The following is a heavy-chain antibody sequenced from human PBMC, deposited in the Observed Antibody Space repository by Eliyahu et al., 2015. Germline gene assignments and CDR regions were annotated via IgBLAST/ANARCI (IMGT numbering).Heavy chain of an antibody. J-gene: IGHJ5*02. CDR3: ARALTRGPSRYLEWLLSELHWFDP. V-gene: IGHV3-30*04. CDR1: GFTFSSXX. Sequence: QVQLVESGGGVVQPGKSLRLSCVASGFTFSSXXXHWVRQAPGKGLEWVAVISHDGRNKYYADSVKGRFTISRDNSNNTMYLQMNSLRAEDRAIYYCARALTRGPSRYLEWLLSELHWFDPWGPGTLVTVSS. CDR2: ISHDGRNK. D-gene: IGHD3-3*01.